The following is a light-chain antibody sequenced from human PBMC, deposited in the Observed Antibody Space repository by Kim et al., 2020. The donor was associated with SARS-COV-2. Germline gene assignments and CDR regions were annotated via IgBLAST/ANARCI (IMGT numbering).Light chain of an antibody. CDR1: QSISSSY. V-gene: IGKV3-20*01. CDR3: QQYGNSPYN. Sequence: EIVLTQFPGTLSLSPGERATLSCRAGQSISSSYLAWYQQKPGQAPRLLIYGASSRATGIPDRFSGSGSGTDFALTISRLEPEDSAVYYCQQYGNSPYNYGQGTKLEI. J-gene: IGKJ2*01. CDR2: GAS.